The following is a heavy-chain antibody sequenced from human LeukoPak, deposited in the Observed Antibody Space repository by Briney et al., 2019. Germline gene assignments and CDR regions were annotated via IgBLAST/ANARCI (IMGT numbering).Heavy chain of an antibody. CDR1: GYTFTSYA. J-gene: IGHJ4*02. CDR2: INAGNGNT. Sequence: GASVKVSCKASGYTFTSYAMHWVRQAPGQRLEWMGWINAGNGNTKYSQKFQGRVTITRDTSASTAYMELSSLRSEDTAVYYCARADYVWGSYRYTGGGFDYWGQGTLVTVSS. V-gene: IGHV1-3*01. D-gene: IGHD3-16*02. CDR3: ARADYVWGSYRYTGGGFDY.